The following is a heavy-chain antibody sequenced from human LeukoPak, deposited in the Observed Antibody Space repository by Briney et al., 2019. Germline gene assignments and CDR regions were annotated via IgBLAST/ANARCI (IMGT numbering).Heavy chain of an antibody. D-gene: IGHD1-26*01. V-gene: IGHV4-61*02. J-gene: IGHJ2*01. CDR3: AVTSGSYYNWYFDL. CDR2: IYTSGST. Sequence: SETLSLTCTISGGSISSGSYYWSWIRQPAGKGLEWIGRIYTSGSTNYNPSLKSRVTISVDTSKNQFSLKLSSVTAADTAVYYCAVTSGSYYNWYFDLWGRGTLVTVSS. CDR1: GGSISSGSYY.